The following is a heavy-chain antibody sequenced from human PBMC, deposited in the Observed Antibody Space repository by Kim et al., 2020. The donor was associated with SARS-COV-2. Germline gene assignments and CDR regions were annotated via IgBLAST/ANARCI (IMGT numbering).Heavy chain of an antibody. D-gene: IGHD1-26*01. Sequence: GGSLRLSCAASGFTLSSYWMSWVRQAPGKGLEWVANIKQDGSEKYYVDSVKGRFTISRDNAKNALHLQMNSLRVEDTALYYCARREGVFYYYGMDVWGQGTTVTVSS. V-gene: IGHV3-7*01. J-gene: IGHJ6*01. CDR1: GFTLSSYW. CDR3: ARREGVFYYYGMDV. CDR2: IKQDGSEK.